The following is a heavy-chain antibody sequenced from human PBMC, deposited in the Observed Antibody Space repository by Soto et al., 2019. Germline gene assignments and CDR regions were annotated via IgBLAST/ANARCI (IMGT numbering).Heavy chain of an antibody. Sequence: QVQLVQSGAEVKKPGASVKVSCKASGYTFTSYAMHWVRQAPGQRLEWMGWINAGNGNTKYSQKFQGRVTITRDTSESTAYMELSSLRSEDTAVYYCARDVRVGYSYGYEPYYFDYWGQGTLVTVSS. D-gene: IGHD5-18*01. CDR2: INAGNGNT. CDR1: GYTFTSYA. CDR3: ARDVRVGYSYGYEPYYFDY. V-gene: IGHV1-3*01. J-gene: IGHJ4*02.